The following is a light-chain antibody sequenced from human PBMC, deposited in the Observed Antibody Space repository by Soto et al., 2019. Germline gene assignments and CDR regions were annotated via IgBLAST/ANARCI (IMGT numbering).Light chain of an antibody. CDR3: QQRHMWPIT. V-gene: IGKV3-11*01. Sequence: IVITQSPTTPSVSPRERTNPSRRASQSVSSNLAWYQQKPGQAPRLLIYDAYNRATGIPPRFSGSGSGTDFTLTISSLEPEDSAVYYCQQRHMWPITFGQGTRLEIK. CDR2: DAY. CDR1: QSVSSN. J-gene: IGKJ5*01.